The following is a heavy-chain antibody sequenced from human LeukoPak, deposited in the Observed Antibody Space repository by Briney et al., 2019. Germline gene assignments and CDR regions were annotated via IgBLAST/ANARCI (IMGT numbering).Heavy chain of an antibody. V-gene: IGHV1-69*13. D-gene: IGHD2-2*01. Sequence: SVKVSCKASGGTFSSYAISWVRQAPGQGLEWMGRIIPIFGTANYAQKFQGRVTITADESTSTAYMELSSLRSEDTAVYYCAGNIVVVPAAIAASGYYYYYMDVWGKGTTVTVSS. J-gene: IGHJ6*03. CDR1: GGTFSSYA. CDR3: AGNIVVVPAAIAASGYYYYYMDV. CDR2: IIPIFGTA.